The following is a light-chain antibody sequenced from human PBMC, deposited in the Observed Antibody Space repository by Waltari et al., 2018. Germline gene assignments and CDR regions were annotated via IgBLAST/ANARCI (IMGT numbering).Light chain of an antibody. V-gene: IGLV3-19*01. Sequence: SSKLTQDPAVSVALGQRVTITCQGDSLRIYFASWYQKRPGQAPKLVNYSKTQRPSGIPVLFAGSSSGNTASLTITGAQAEDEADYYCISRDSGENLLVFGGGTKLTVL. J-gene: IGLJ3*02. CDR2: SKT. CDR3: ISRDSGENLLV. CDR1: SLRIYF.